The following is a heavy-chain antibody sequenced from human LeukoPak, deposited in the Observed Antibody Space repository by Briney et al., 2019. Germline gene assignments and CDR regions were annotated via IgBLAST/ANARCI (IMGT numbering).Heavy chain of an antibody. J-gene: IGHJ4*02. D-gene: IGHD4-17*01. CDR2: ISGSGGST. CDR3: AKRVYGDYSHY. CDR1: GFTFSGYA. Sequence: GGSLRLSCAATGFTFSGYAMSWVRQAPGKGLEWVSAISGSGGSTYYADSVKGRFTISRDNSKNTLYLQMNSLRAEDTAVYYCAKRVYGDYSHYWGQGTLVTVSS. V-gene: IGHV3-23*01.